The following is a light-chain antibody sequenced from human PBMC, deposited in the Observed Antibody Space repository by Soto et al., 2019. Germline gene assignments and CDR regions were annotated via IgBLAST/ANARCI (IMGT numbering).Light chain of an antibody. CDR2: DVS. CDR3: QHRANWPPPVT. Sequence: EVVLTQSPATLSLSPRARATLSCRASQSVDNFLAWSQQKPGQAPRLLIYDVSNRATGIPARFGGSGSGTDFTLTIRKLEPKDFAVYYCQHRANWPPPVTFGGGTRV. J-gene: IGKJ4*01. CDR1: QSVDNF. V-gene: IGKV3-11*01.